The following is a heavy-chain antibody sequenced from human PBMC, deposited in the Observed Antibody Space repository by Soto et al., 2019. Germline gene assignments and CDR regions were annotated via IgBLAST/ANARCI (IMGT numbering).Heavy chain of an antibody. CDR3: ARRGSGSYYDY. Sequence: EVQLLESGGGLVQPGGSLRLSCAASGFTFSSYAMRWVRQAPVKGLEWGSAISGSGDSTYYADSVKGRFTISRANSKNTLYLQMNSLRAEDTAVYYCARRGSGSYYDYWGQGTLVTVSS. V-gene: IGHV3-23*01. CDR2: ISGSGDST. J-gene: IGHJ4*02. D-gene: IGHD1-26*01. CDR1: GFTFSSYA.